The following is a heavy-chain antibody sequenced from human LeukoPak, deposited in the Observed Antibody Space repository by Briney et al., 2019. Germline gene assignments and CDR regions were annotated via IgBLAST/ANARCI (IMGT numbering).Heavy chain of an antibody. V-gene: IGHV3-48*04. D-gene: IGHD2-21*02. Sequence: AGGSLRLSCAASGFTFSSYTINWVRQAPGKGLEWVSYISSSGSTIYYADSVKGRFTISRDNAKNSLYLQMNSLRAEDTAVYYCARERLPNPHDAFDIWGQGTMVTVSS. CDR3: ARERLPNPHDAFDI. CDR1: GFTFSSYT. CDR2: ISSSGSTI. J-gene: IGHJ3*02.